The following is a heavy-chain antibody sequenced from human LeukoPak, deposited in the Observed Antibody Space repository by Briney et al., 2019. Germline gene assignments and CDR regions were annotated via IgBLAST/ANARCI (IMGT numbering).Heavy chain of an antibody. J-gene: IGHJ5*02. V-gene: IGHV3-48*03. CDR1: GFTLSSYE. CDR2: ISSSGRTM. Sequence: QSGGALRLSCAASGFTLSSYEMNWVRQAPGKGLEWVSYISSSGRTMYYADSVRGRFTISRENAKNSLYLQMNSLRAEDTAVYYCARESGTTLYRGAFDPWGQGTLVTVSS. CDR3: ARESGTTLYRGAFDP. D-gene: IGHD1-1*01.